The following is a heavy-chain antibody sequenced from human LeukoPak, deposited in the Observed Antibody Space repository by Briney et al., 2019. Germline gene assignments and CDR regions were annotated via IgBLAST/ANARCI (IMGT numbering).Heavy chain of an antibody. D-gene: IGHD3-22*01. CDR2: IYYSGST. CDR3: AREYYDSSGYYYWEAFDI. V-gene: IGHV4-59*01. CDR1: GGSISSYY. Sequence: KASETLSLTCTVSGGSISSYYWSWIRQPPGKGLEWIGYIYYSGSTNYNPSLKSRVTISVDTSKNQFSLKLSSVTAADTAVYYCAREYYDSSGYYYWEAFDIWGQGTMVTVSS. J-gene: IGHJ3*02.